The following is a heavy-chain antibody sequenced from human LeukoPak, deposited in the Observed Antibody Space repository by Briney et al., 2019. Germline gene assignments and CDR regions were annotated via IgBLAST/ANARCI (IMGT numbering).Heavy chain of an antibody. CDR3: ARYFGYFIGTSCYAYFDY. V-gene: IGHV5-51*01. J-gene: IGHJ4*02. CDR1: GYSFTSYW. D-gene: IGHD2-2*01. CDR2: IYPGDSDT. Sequence: GESLKISCKGSGYSFTSYWIGWVRQMPGKGLEWMGIIYPGDSDTRYSPSFQGQVTISADKSISTAYLQWSSLKASDTAMYYCARYFGYFIGTSCYAYFDYWGQGTLVTVSS.